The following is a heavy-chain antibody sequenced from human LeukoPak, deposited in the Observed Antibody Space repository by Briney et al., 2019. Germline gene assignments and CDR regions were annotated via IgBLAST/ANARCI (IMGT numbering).Heavy chain of an antibody. CDR2: FDPEDGET. J-gene: IGHJ4*02. V-gene: IGHV1-24*01. Sequence: ASVKVSFKVSGYTLTELSMHWVRQAPGKGLEWMGGFDPEDGETIYAQKFQGSVTMTEDTSTDTAYMELSSLRSEDTAVYYCATAQTPVTTWWYDYWGQGTLVTVSS. D-gene: IGHD4-17*01. CDR1: GYTLTELS. CDR3: ATAQTPVTTWWYDY.